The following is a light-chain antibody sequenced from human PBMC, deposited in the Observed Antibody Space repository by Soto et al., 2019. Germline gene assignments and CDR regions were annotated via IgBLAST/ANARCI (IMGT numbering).Light chain of an antibody. CDR2: DVR. Sequence: QSVLTQPASVSGSPGQSITISCTGTSSDVGGYNYISWYQQHPGKAPKFIIYDVRNRPSGVSNRFSGSRSGHTASLTISGLQAEDEADYYCSSYTSSSTVIFGGGTKLTVL. CDR1: SSDVGGYNY. J-gene: IGLJ2*01. CDR3: SSYTSSSTVI. V-gene: IGLV2-14*01.